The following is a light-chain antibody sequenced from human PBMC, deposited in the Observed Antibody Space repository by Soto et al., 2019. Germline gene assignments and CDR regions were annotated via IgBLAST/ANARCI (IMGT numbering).Light chain of an antibody. Sequence: DYQVTQSPSTLSASVGDRVTITCRASQSISSWLAWYQQKPGKAPTLLIYDASSLESGVPSRFSGSGSGTEFTLTISSLQTDDFATNYCQQYNSYPWTFGQG. V-gene: IGKV1-5*01. CDR2: DAS. CDR1: QSISSW. J-gene: IGKJ1*01. CDR3: QQYNSYPWT.